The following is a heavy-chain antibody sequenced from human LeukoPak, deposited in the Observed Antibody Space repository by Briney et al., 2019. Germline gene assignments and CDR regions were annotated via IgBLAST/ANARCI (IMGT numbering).Heavy chain of an antibody. CDR2: IYYSGIT. J-gene: IGHJ4*02. CDR1: GGSISSGDYY. V-gene: IGHV4-30-4*08. CDR3: ARGTTLIRGGDY. D-gene: IGHD3-10*01. Sequence: KTSETLSLTCTVSGGSISSGDYYWNWIRQPPGKGLEWIGYIYYSGITYYNPSLKSRVTISVDTSKNQFSLKLSSVTAADTAVYYCARGTTLIRGGDYWGQGTLVTVSS.